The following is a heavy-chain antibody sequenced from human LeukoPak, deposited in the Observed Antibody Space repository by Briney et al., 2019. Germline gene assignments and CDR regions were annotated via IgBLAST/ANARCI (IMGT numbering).Heavy chain of an antibody. D-gene: IGHD3-10*01. Sequence: TLSLTCTVSGGPISSSSYYWGWIRQPPGKGLEWLALIYWDDDKRYSPSLKRRLTITKDTSKNQVVLRMTNMDPVDTATYYCAHVYYYGSGSWYFQHWGQGTLVTVSS. V-gene: IGHV2-5*02. CDR1: GGPISSSSYY. CDR3: AHVYYYGSGSWYFQH. CDR2: IYWDDDK. J-gene: IGHJ1*01.